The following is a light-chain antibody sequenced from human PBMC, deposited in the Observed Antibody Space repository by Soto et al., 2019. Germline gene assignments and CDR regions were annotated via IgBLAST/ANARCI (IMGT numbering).Light chain of an antibody. CDR1: SSNIGAGFD. J-gene: IGLJ1*01. CDR3: QSYDSTLYV. CDR2: NNN. Sequence: QPVLTQPPSVSGVPGQRVTISCTGGSSNIGAGFDVHWYQQLPGTAPRLLIYNNNNRPSGVPDRFSGSKSGTSASLAITGLQAEDEADYYCQSYDSTLYVFGTGTKLTVL. V-gene: IGLV1-40*01.